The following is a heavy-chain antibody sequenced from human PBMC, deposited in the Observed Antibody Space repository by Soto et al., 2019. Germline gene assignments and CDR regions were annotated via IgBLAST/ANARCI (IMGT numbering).Heavy chain of an antibody. V-gene: IGHV3-33*01. CDR1: GFTFSGYG. Sequence: QVQLVESGGGVVQPGRSLRLSCAASGFTFSGYGMHWVRQAPGKGLEWVAIIRYDGSNIYYADSVKGRFTISRDNSKDTLCLQMNSLRAEDTAVYYCARDGVGATTYFGYFDYWGQGTLVTVSS. CDR2: IRYDGSNI. CDR3: ARDGVGATTYFGYFDY. D-gene: IGHD1-26*01. J-gene: IGHJ4*02.